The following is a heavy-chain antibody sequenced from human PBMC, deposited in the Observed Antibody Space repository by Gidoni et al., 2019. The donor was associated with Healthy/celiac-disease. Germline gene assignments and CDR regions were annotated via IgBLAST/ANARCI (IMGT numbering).Heavy chain of an antibody. J-gene: IGHJ3*02. Sequence: PGKGLEWMGRIDPSDSYTNYSPSCQGHVTISADKSISTAYLQWSSLKASDTAMYYCARKDGYNFFLAFDIWGQGTMVTVSS. D-gene: IGHD5-12*01. V-gene: IGHV5-10-1*01. CDR2: IDPSDSYT. CDR3: ARKDGYNFFLAFDI.